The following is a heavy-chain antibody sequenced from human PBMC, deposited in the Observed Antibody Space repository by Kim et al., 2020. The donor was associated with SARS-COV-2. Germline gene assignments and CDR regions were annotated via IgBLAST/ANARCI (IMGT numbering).Heavy chain of an antibody. D-gene: IGHD3-10*02. V-gene: IGHV3-43*02. J-gene: IGHJ6*02. Sequence: GGSLRLSCAASGFTFDDYAMHWVRQAPGKGLEWVSLISGDGGSTYYADSVKGRFTISRDNSKNSLYLQMNSLRTEDTALYYCAKDMGLFKRGYYYGMDVWGQGTTVTVSS. CDR1: GFTFDDYA. CDR3: AKDMGLFKRGYYYGMDV. CDR2: ISGDGGST.